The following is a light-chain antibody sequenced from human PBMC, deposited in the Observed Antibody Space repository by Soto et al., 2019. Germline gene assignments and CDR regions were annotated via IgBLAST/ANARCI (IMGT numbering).Light chain of an antibody. Sequence: EIVLTQSPGTLSLSPGDRAALSCRASESVSSSYLAWYQQKPGQAPRLLISGASGRATGIPVRFSSSGSETDFTLTISRLEPEDFAVYYCQHYGTSWWTFGQGTKVDIK. CDR1: ESVSSSY. CDR2: GAS. V-gene: IGKV3-20*01. J-gene: IGKJ1*01. CDR3: QHYGTSWWT.